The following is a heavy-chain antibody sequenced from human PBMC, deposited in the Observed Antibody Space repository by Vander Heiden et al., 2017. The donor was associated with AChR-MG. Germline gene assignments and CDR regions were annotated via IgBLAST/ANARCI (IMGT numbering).Heavy chain of an antibody. Sequence: EVQLVESGGGLVQPGGSLRIPCAASGLTISNNYMNWVRQAPGKGLEWVSIIFTGGTTNYADAVRGRFTISRDNSKNTLYLQMNRMRAEDSALYYCANRPDGDFVGRGSWCQGALVTVSS. CDR2: IFTGGTT. CDR1: GLTISNNY. J-gene: IGHJ5*02. D-gene: IGHD4-17*01. CDR3: ANRPDGDFVGRGS. V-gene: IGHV3-66*01.